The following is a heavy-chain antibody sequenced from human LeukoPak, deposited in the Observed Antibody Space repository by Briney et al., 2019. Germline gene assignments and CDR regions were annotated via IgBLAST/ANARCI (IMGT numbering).Heavy chain of an antibody. D-gene: IGHD3-22*01. V-gene: IGHV3-30*18. CDR3: AKDPRRYYDSSGYYAPQVRWFDP. Sequence: GGSLRLSCAASGFTFSSYGMHWVRQAPGKGLEWVAVISYDGSNKYYADSVKGRFTISRDNSKNTLYLQMNSLRAEDTAVYYCAKDPRRYYDSSGYYAPQVRWFDPWGQGTLVTVSS. CDR1: GFTFSSYG. J-gene: IGHJ5*02. CDR2: ISYDGSNK.